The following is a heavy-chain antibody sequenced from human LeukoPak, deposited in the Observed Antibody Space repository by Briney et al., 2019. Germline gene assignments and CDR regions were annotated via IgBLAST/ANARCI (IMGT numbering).Heavy chain of an antibody. J-gene: IGHJ3*02. Sequence: SQTLSLTCAISGDSVSSNSAAWNWIRQSPSRGLEWLGRTYYRSKWYNDYAVSVKSRITINPDTSKNQFSLQLNSVTPEDTAVHYCARERIGSSGYYYVGAFDIWGQGTMVTVSS. CDR2: TYYRSKWYN. CDR3: ARERIGSSGYYYVGAFDI. V-gene: IGHV6-1*01. CDR1: GDSVSSNSAA. D-gene: IGHD3-22*01.